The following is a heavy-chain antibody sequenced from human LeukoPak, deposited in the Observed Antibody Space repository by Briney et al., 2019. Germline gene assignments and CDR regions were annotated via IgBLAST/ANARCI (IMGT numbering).Heavy chain of an antibody. V-gene: IGHV1-2*02. CDR3: ARTSHSVIPSYVY. CDR2: INPNSGGT. Sequence: GASVKVSCKASGYTFTGYYMHWVRQAPGQGLEWMGWINPNSGGTNFAQKFQGRVTMTRDTSISTAYMELSRLRSDDTAVYYCARTSHSVIPSYVYWGQGTLVTVSS. D-gene: IGHD2-21*01. J-gene: IGHJ4*02. CDR1: GYTFTGYY.